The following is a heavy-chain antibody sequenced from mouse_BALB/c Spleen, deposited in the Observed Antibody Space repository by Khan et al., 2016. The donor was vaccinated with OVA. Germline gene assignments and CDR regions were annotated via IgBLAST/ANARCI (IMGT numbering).Heavy chain of an antibody. J-gene: IGHJ2*01. Sequence: EVQLQESGPDLVKPSQSLSLTCTVTGYSITSGYSWRWIRQFPGNKLEWMGYIDYSGTTNYNPSLKSRISITREISKNQFFLQLNSVTTEDTATYYCARWDYWGQGTTLTVSS. CDR1: GYSITSGYS. CDR2: IDYSGTT. V-gene: IGHV3-1*02. CDR3: ARWDY.